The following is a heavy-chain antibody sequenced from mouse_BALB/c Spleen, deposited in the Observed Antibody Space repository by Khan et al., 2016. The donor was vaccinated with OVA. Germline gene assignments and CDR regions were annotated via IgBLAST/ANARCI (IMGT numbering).Heavy chain of an antibody. Sequence: LVKTGASVKISCKASGYSFTGYYMHWVKQSHGKSLEWIGYISCYNGSTTYNQKFKGKATFTVDTSSSTVYMQFNSLTSEDSAVYDCARRDYYGSSSFAYWGQGTLVTVSA. V-gene: IGHV1S34*01. D-gene: IGHD1-1*01. CDR3: ARRDYYGSSSFAY. CDR2: ISCYNGST. J-gene: IGHJ3*01. CDR1: GYSFTGYY.